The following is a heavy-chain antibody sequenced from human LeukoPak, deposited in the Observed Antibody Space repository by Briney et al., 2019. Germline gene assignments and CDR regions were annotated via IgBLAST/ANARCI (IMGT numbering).Heavy chain of an antibody. CDR3: ASDSQTYESSGDFDY. J-gene: IGHJ4*02. CDR2: SNPNSGGT. Sequence: ASVTVSCKASVYTFTGYYLHGVRQAPGQGREGMGLSNPNSGGTNYAQKFQGRVTTTRDTSISTAYMELSRLRSDDTAVSYCASDSQTYESSGDFDYWGQGTLVTVSS. CDR1: VYTFTGYY. V-gene: IGHV1-2*02. D-gene: IGHD3-22*01.